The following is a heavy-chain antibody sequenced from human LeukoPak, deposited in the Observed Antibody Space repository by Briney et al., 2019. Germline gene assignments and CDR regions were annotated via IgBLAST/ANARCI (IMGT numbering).Heavy chain of an antibody. V-gene: IGHV3-43*02. J-gene: IGHJ4*02. CDR2: ISADGGST. Sequence: GGSLRLSCVASGLNFDASAMHWVRQAPGKGLEWVSLISADGGSTFSADSVKGRFRISRDNSKNSLYLQMNSLRSEDTAMDYCAKESGKFDYWGQGTLVAVSS. CDR1: GLNFDASA. CDR3: AKESGKFDY.